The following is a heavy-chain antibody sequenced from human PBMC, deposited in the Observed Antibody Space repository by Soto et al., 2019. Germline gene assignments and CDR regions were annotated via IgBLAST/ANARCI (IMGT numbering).Heavy chain of an antibody. J-gene: IGHJ4*02. D-gene: IGHD3-10*01. V-gene: IGHV1-69*01. CDR2: IIPIFGTA. CDR1: GGTFSSSA. CDR3: ARAYLSDYGYYFDY. Sequence: QVQLVQSGAEVQKPGSSVKVSCKASGGTFSSSAISWVRQAPGQELEWMGGIIPIFGTATYAQKFQGRVTITADESTSTAYMELSSLRSEDPAVYYCARAYLSDYGYYFDYWGQGPLVTVSS.